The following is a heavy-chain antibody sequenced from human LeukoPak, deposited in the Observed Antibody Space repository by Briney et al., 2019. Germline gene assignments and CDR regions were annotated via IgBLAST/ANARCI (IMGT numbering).Heavy chain of an antibody. D-gene: IGHD2-8*01. CDR2: IYYSGST. J-gene: IGHJ5*02. CDR1: GGSISSGDYY. V-gene: IGHV4-30-4*01. Sequence: SETLSLTCTVSGGSISSGDYYWSWIRQPPGKGLEWIGYIYYSGSTYYNPSLKSRVTISVDTSKNQFSLKLSSVTAADTAVYYCARERARMRYANNNWFDPWGQGTLVTVSS. CDR3: ARERARMRYANNNWFDP.